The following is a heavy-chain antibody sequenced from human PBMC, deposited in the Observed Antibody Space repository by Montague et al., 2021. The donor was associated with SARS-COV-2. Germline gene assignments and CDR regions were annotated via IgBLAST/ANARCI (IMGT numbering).Heavy chain of an antibody. D-gene: IGHD3-9*01. CDR1: GGSFSGYY. J-gene: IGHJ6*02. V-gene: IGHV4-59*05. CDR2: IYYSGST. Sequence: SETLSLTCAVSGGSFSGYYWSWVRQPPGKGLEWIGSIYYSGSTYSNPSLKSRGPISVAMSTSKSSLRLSSVTAADTAVYYCAGQDDILTGYYYYGMDVWGQGTTVTVSS. CDR3: AGQDDILTGYYYYGMDV.